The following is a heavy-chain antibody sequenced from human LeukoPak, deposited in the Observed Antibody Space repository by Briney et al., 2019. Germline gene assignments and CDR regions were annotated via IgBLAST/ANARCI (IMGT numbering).Heavy chain of an antibody. V-gene: IGHV3-23*01. Sequence: GGSLRLSCAASGFTFSIYAMSWVRQAPGKGLEWVSAISGSGGSTYYADSVKGRFTISRDNSKNTLYLQMNSLRAEDTAVYYCAKAAERIVVVPAASYYFDYWGQGTLVTVSS. CDR3: AKAAERIVVVPAASYYFDY. CDR1: GFTFSIYA. J-gene: IGHJ4*02. CDR2: ISGSGGST. D-gene: IGHD2-2*01.